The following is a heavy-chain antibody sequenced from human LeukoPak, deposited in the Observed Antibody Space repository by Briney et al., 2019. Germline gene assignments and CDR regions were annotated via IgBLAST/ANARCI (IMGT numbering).Heavy chain of an antibody. D-gene: IGHD2-15*01. V-gene: IGHV3-53*01. Sequence: GGSLRLSCAASGFTVSSNYMSWVRQAPGKGLEWVSLIYSDGSAYYADSVKGRFSISRDNSKNTLYLQVNSLRAEDTAVYFCVREKSVVVPSSYYFFDLWGRGTLVTVSS. J-gene: IGHJ2*01. CDR1: GFTVSSNY. CDR2: IYSDGSA. CDR3: VREKSVVVPSSYYFFDL.